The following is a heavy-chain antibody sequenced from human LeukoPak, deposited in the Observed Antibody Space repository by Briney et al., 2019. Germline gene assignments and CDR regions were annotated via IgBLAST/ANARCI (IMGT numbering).Heavy chain of an antibody. CDR2: ISGSGSNT. CDR3: GKKTGYSSGWYLES. J-gene: IGHJ4*02. Sequence: PGGSLRLSCAASGFIFSSYAVSWVRQAPGKGREWVGAISGSGSNTYYADYVKGRFTISRDKSKNTLSLQMNSLRAEDAAVYYCGKKTGYSSGWYLESWGQGTLVTVSS. CDR1: GFIFSSYA. D-gene: IGHD6-19*01. V-gene: IGHV3-23*01.